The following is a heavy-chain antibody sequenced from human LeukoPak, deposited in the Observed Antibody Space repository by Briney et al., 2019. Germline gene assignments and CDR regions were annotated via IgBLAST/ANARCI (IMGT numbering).Heavy chain of an antibody. J-gene: IGHJ4*02. D-gene: IGHD3-16*01. CDR3: ARDSRGGGPDFDY. V-gene: IGHV4-59*01. CDR2: IYYSGTPT. Sequence: SETLSLTCTVSGDSISSSYWAWIRQPPGEGLEWIGYIYYSGTPTSYNPSLKSRVTISIDTSRNQFSLKLSSVTAADTAVYYCARDSRGGGPDFDYWGQGTLVTVSS. CDR1: GDSISSSY.